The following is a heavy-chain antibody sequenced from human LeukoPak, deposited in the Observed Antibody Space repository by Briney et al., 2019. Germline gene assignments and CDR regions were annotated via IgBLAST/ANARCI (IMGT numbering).Heavy chain of an antibody. D-gene: IGHD3-22*01. J-gene: IGHJ3*02. CDR2: INWNGGST. V-gene: IGHV3-20*04. Sequence: GGSLRLSCAASGFTFDDYGMIWVRQAPAKGLQWVSAINWNGGSTGYADSVKGRFTISRDNAKNSLYLQMNSLRAEDTALYYCARDTTLYYDGSGFDAFDIWGQGTMVTVSS. CDR3: ARDTTLYYDGSGFDAFDI. CDR1: GFTFDDYG.